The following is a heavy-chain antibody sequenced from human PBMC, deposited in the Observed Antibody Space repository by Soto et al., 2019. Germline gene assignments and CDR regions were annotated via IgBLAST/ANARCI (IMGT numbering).Heavy chain of an antibody. CDR2: IYATGTT. CDR3: VRDGTKTLRDWFDP. Sequence: SETLSLTCTVSGGSVSSGSYYWSWIRKSAGKGLEWIGRIYATGTTDYNPSLKSRVMMSVDTSKKQFSLRLRSVTAADTAVYYCVRDGTKTLRDWFDPWGQGISVTVSS. J-gene: IGHJ5*02. D-gene: IGHD1-1*01. CDR1: GGSVSSGSYY. V-gene: IGHV4-61*02.